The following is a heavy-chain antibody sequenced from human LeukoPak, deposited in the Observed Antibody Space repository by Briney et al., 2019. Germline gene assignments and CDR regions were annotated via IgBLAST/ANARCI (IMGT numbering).Heavy chain of an antibody. CDR1: GASISSYF. J-gene: IGHJ5*02. Sequence: SETLSLTCTVSGASISSYFWSWIRLPAGKGLEWIGRNYISGSTNQNPSLKSRVTMSVDTSKNQYSLKLSSVTAADTAVYYCARDPGNYTPGNWSDPWGQGILVTVSS. V-gene: IGHV4-4*07. CDR3: ARDPGNYTPGNWSDP. D-gene: IGHD1-7*01. CDR2: NYISGST.